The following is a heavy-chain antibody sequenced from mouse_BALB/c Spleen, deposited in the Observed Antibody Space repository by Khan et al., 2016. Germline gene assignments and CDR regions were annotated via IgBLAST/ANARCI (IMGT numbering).Heavy chain of an antibody. CDR3: AEDYYGSNWFAY. V-gene: IGHV9-3*02. Sequence: QIQLVQSGPELKKPGETVKISCKASGYTFTNYGMNWVKQAPGKGLKWMGWINTNTGEPTYAEEFKGRFAFSLETSASTAYLQINNLKNEDTATYFCAEDYYGSNWFAYWGPGPLVTVSA. CDR2: INTNTGEP. J-gene: IGHJ3*01. CDR1: GYTFTNYG. D-gene: IGHD1-1*01.